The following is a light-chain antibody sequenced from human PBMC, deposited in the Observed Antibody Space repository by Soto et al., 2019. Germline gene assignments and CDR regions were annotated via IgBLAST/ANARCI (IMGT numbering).Light chain of an antibody. CDR1: RANIGSNT. CDR2: DNH. V-gene: IGLV1-44*01. CDR3: AAWDDTLNAFDV. J-gene: IGLJ1*01. Sequence: QSVLTQAPSVSGTPGQRVTISCSGSRANIGSNTVNWYQDLPGTAPKLLVYDNHHRPSGVPDRFSGSKSGTSASLAISGLQSEDEAEYYCAAWDDTLNAFDVFGTGTKANVL.